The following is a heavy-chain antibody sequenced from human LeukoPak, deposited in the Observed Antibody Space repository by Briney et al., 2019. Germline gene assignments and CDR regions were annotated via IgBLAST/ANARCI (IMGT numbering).Heavy chain of an antibody. D-gene: IGHD5-12*01. Sequence: GGSLRLSCAASGFTLSSYGMHWVRQAPGKGLEWVAVISYDGSNKYYADSVKGRFTISRDNSKNTLYLQMNSLRAEDTAVYYCAKDTARGYSGYATHFDYWGQGTLVTVSS. CDR3: AKDTARGYSGYATHFDY. J-gene: IGHJ4*02. V-gene: IGHV3-30*18. CDR2: ISYDGSNK. CDR1: GFTLSSYG.